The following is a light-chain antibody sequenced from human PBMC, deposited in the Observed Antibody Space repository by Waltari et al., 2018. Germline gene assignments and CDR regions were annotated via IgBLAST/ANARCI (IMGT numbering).Light chain of an antibody. CDR1: QSVTSN. V-gene: IGKV3-15*01. J-gene: IGKJ1*01. CDR2: DAS. CDR3: QQYNNWPWT. Sequence: EIVMTQSPATLSVSAGERATLSCRASQSVTSNLAWYQQKLGQAPRLLIYDASTRATGVPARFSGSGSGTEFTLTISSLQSEGFALYYCQQYNNWPWTFGQGTKVEIK.